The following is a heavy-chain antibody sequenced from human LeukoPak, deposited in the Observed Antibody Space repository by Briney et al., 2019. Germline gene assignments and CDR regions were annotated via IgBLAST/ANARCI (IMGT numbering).Heavy chain of an antibody. CDR1: GFPFSSYS. J-gene: IGHJ4*02. CDR3: ARASVDYFDY. CDR2: ISSSSSYI. V-gene: IGHV3-21*01. Sequence: PGGSLRLSCAASGFPFSSYSMNWVRQAPGKGLEGVSSISSSSSYIYYADSVKGRFTISRDNAKNSLYLQMNSLRAEDTAVYYCARASVDYFDYWGQGTLVTVSS.